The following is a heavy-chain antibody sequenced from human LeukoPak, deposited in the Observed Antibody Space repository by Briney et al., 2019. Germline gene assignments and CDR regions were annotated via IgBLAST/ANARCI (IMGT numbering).Heavy chain of an antibody. CDR2: IYYSGST. V-gene: IGHV4-59*01. D-gene: IGHD3-9*01. Sequence: PSETLSLTCTVSGDSISDYYWSWIRQPPGKGLEYIGYIYYSGSTNYNPSLKSRVIISIDTSKNQFSLKLSSVTAADTAVYYCARMGYDILTGYPDAFDIWGQGTMVTVSS. CDR3: ARMGYDILTGYPDAFDI. J-gene: IGHJ3*02. CDR1: GDSISDYY.